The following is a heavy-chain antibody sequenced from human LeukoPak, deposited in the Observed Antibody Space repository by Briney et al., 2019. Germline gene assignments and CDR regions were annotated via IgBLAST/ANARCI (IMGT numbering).Heavy chain of an antibody. D-gene: IGHD3-10*01. CDR2: IYTSGST. Sequence: SETLSLTCTVSGGSIMSYYWTWIRQPAGKGLEWIGRIYTSGSTNYNPSLKSRVTISVDTSKNQFSLKLSSVTAADTAVYYCARRGNYYGSGSYYKSALGVPHSVTANNNWFDPWGQGTLVTVSS. V-gene: IGHV4-4*07. CDR1: GGSIMSYY. J-gene: IGHJ5*02. CDR3: ARRGNYYGSGSYYKSALGVPHSVTANNNWFDP.